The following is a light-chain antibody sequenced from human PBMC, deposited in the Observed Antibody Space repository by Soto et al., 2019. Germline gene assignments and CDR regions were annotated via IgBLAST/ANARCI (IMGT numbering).Light chain of an antibody. CDR1: QSISSN. Sequence: EIVMTQSPATLSVSPGARATLSCRASQSISSNLAWYQQKPGQAPRLLMFRTSSRATGFPARFSGSVSGTEFNLTISSLQSEDFGVYYGQQYNNWPRATFGGGTKVDIK. V-gene: IGKV3-15*01. CDR2: RTS. CDR3: QQYNNWPRAT. J-gene: IGKJ4*01.